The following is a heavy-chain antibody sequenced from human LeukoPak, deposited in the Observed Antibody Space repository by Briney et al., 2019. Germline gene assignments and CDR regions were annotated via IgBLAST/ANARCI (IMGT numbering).Heavy chain of an antibody. CDR1: VDSRCNED. Sequence: PSETLSLTCSVSVDSRCNEDWSWIRQPPGKGLEWIGYISNGGSTSYNPSLNSRVTISVDTAKNQVSLNLNSVTAADTAVYYCARGPDYYDSSGYYLYFDYWGQGTLVTVSS. J-gene: IGHJ4*02. V-gene: IGHV4-59*01. CDR3: ARGPDYYDSSGYYLYFDY. D-gene: IGHD3-22*01. CDR2: ISNGGST.